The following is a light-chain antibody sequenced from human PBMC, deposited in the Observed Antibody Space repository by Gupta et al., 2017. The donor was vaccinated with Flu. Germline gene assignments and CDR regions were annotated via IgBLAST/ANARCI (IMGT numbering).Light chain of an antibody. CDR3: QSYDSSNHVV. J-gene: IGLJ3*02. CDR2: EDY. Sequence: NFMLTQAHSVSESPGKTVTISCTRSSGSIASNYVQWYQQRPGSSPTLVIYEDYQIPSGVPDRFSASIDTPSDSASLIISGRKTEDEADYYCQSYDSSNHVVFGGGTKLSVL. V-gene: IGLV6-57*01. CDR1: SGSIASNY.